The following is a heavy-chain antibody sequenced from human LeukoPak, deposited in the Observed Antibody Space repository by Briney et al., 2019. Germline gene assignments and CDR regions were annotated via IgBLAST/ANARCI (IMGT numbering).Heavy chain of an antibody. CDR2: ISSSSSYI. Sequence: GGSLRLSCAASGFTFSSYSMNWVRQAPGKGLEWVSSISSSSSYIYYADSVKGRFTISRDNAKNSLYLQMNSLRAEDTAVYYCAKEVEMATITGAFDIWGQGTMVTVSS. J-gene: IGHJ3*02. CDR1: GFTFSSYS. CDR3: AKEVEMATITGAFDI. D-gene: IGHD5-24*01. V-gene: IGHV3-21*04.